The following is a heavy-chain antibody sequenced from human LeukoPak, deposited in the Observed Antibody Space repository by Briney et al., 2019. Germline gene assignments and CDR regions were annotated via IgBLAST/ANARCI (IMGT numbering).Heavy chain of an antibody. CDR3: ARISGHCSGGSCYQYYGMDV. D-gene: IGHD2-15*01. J-gene: IGHJ6*02. CDR1: GGSISSYY. Sequence: SETLSLTCTVSGGSISSYYWSWIRQPPGKGLEWIGYIYYSGSTNYNPSLKSRVTISVDTSKNQFSLKLSSVTAADTAVYYCARISGHCSGGSCYQYYGMDVWGQGTTVTVSS. CDR2: IYYSGST. V-gene: IGHV4-59*12.